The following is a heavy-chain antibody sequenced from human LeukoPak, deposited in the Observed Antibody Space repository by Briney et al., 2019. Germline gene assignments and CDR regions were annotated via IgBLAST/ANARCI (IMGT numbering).Heavy chain of an antibody. D-gene: IGHD3-22*01. V-gene: IGHV1-18*01. Sequence: ASVKVSCKASGYTFTSYGISWVRQAPGQGLEWMGWISAYNGNTNYAQKLQGRVTMTTDTSTSTAYMELRSLRSDDTAVYYCARDTALGLYYYDSSGYYLFDYWGQGTLVTVSS. CDR2: ISAYNGNT. J-gene: IGHJ4*02. CDR1: GYTFTSYG. CDR3: ARDTALGLYYYDSSGYYLFDY.